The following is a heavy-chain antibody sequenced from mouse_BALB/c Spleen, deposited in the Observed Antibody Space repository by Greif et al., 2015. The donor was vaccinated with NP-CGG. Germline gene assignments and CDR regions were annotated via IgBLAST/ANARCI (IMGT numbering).Heavy chain of an antibody. CDR2: IHPSSGNT. V-gene: IGHV1S130*01. CDR3: SKSGDYDNSFDY. Sequence: QVHVKQSGSVLARPGASVKLSCKASGYTFTSSWMHWAKQRPGQGLEWIGEIHPSSGNTNYNEMFKGKATLTVDTSSSTAYVDLSSLTSEDSAVYYCSKSGDYDNSFDYWGQGTTLSVSS. D-gene: IGHD2-4*01. CDR1: GYTFTSSW. J-gene: IGHJ2*01.